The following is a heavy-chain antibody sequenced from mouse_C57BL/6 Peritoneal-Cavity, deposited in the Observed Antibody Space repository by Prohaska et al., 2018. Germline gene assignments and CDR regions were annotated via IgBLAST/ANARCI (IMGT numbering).Heavy chain of an antibody. D-gene: IGHD2-1*01. CDR2: INSDGSAI. J-gene: IGHJ1*03. CDR1: GFTFSGFW. V-gene: IGHV11-2*01. CDR3: MRYGNYWYFDV. Sequence: EVQLLETGGGLVQPGGSRGLSCEGSGFTFSGFWMSWVRQTPGKNLEWIGDINSDGSAINYAPSIKDRFTIFRDNDKSTRYLQMSNVRSEDTATYFCMRYGNYWYFDVWGTGTTVTVSS.